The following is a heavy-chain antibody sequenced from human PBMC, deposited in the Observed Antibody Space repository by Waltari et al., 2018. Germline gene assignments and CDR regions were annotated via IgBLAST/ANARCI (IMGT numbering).Heavy chain of an antibody. CDR2: VDPEDGET. Sequence: DVQRVQLGAEVQTPGATVKIYCKVSGYTFTNYNIPWAKQAPGKGLEWMGLVDPEDGETIYAEKFQGRVTITADTSTDTAYMELSSLRSEDTAVYYCATVPQQLGHYFDYWGQGTLVTISS. V-gene: IGHV1-69-2*01. J-gene: IGHJ4*02. CDR3: ATVPQQLGHYFDY. D-gene: IGHD6-13*01. CDR1: GYTFTNYN.